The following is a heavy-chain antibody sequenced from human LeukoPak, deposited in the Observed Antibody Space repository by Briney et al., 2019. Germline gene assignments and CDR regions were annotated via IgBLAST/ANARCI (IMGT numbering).Heavy chain of an antibody. CDR3: TRDRGQWLVDY. Sequence: SETLSLTCTVSGGSISTSGYYWGWIRQTPGKGLEYFASIDSSGTAYYNPSLQSRVTISADTSRNQFSLKLSSVTAADTAVYYCTRDRGQWLVDYWGQGTLVTVSS. CDR1: GGSISTSGYY. J-gene: IGHJ4*02. D-gene: IGHD6-19*01. V-gene: IGHV4-39*07. CDR2: IDSSGTA.